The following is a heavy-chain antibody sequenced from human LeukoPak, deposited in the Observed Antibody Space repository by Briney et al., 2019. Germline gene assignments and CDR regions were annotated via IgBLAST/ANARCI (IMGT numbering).Heavy chain of an antibody. D-gene: IGHD3-16*01. V-gene: IGHV3-74*01. J-gene: IGHJ4*02. CDR1: GFTFSSYW. CDR3: AKGGVHLGY. CDR2: IASDGSST. Sequence: GGSLRPSCAASGFTFSSYWMNWVRQAPGKGLVWVSRIASDGSSTTYADSVKGRFTISRDNAKNSLYLQMNSLRAEDTAVYYCAKGGVHLGYWGQGTLVTVTS.